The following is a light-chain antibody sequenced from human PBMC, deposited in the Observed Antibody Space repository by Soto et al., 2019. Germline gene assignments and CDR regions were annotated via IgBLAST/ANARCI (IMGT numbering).Light chain of an antibody. V-gene: IGKV3-15*01. CDR1: ENLNGA. J-gene: IGKJ2*01. CDR2: HTS. Sequence: IVMTQSPCTLSVSPGERATLSCRASENLNGALAWLQQRPGQPPRLLIYHTSTRATGIPARFSGSGSGSEFTLTITSLQPEDFAVYVCQQYREWPPFTFGQGTRLEIK. CDR3: QQYREWPPFT.